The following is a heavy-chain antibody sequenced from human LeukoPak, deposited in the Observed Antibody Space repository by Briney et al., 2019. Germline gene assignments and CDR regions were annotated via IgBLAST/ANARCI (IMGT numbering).Heavy chain of an antibody. D-gene: IGHD2-15*01. Sequence: GGSLRLSCAASGFPFSDYAMHWVRQAPGKGPEWVTFIRYDGNNKYYADSVKDRFTISRDNSKNTLYLQMNSLRVEDTALYYCANRMTPRGNWGQGTLVTVSS. V-gene: IGHV3-30*02. CDR3: ANRMTPRGN. J-gene: IGHJ4*02. CDR1: GFPFSDYA. CDR2: IRYDGNNK.